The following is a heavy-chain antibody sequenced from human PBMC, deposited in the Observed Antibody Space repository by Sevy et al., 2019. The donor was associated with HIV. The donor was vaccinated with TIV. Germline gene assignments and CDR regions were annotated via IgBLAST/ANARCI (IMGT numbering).Heavy chain of an antibody. D-gene: IGHD1-26*01. CDR2: ISSDGAIK. V-gene: IGHV3-30-3*02. CDR1: GFTFSNYA. J-gene: IGHJ3*02. CDR3: AKSYSGSYYIPYDAFDM. Sequence: GGSLRLSCAATGFTFSNYAMHWVRQAPGKGLEWVAVISSDGAIKYYADSVKGRFTFSRDNSKSTLYLQMNSLRPEDTAMYYCAKSYSGSYYIPYDAFDMWGQGTMVTVSS.